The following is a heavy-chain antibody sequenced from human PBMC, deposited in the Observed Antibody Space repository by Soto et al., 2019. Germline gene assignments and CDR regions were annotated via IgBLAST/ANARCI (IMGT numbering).Heavy chain of an antibody. J-gene: IGHJ4*02. CDR1: GYTFTNYW. CDR3: VRSNFGALTHLDF. D-gene: IGHD3-16*01. Sequence: GESLKISCKAIGYTFTNYWIGWVRQTPGKGLEWMGIIFPGDSDTRYNPSFEGQVTVSADESISTAYLQWNTLKASDTAMYYCVRSNFGALTHLDFWGQGTLVTVSS. CDR2: IFPGDSDT. V-gene: IGHV5-51*01.